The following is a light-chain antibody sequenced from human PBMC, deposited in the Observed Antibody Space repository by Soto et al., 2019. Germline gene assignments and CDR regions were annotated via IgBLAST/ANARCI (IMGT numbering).Light chain of an antibody. V-gene: IGKV3-20*01. Sequence: EIVLTQSPGTLSLSPGDRATLSCRASQSVSSGFLAWYQQKPGQAPRLLMYLASNRAAGIPDRFSGSGSGTDFTLTISRLEPEDFAVYYCQQYGSSLFTFGPGTKVDIK. CDR2: LAS. CDR1: QSVSSGF. J-gene: IGKJ3*01. CDR3: QQYGSSLFT.